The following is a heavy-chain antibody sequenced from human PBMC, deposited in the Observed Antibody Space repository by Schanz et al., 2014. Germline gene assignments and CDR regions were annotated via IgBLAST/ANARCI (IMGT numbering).Heavy chain of an antibody. J-gene: IGHJ4*02. Sequence: QVQLVESGGGVVQPGRSLRLSCAASGFTFSSYGMHWVRQAPGKGLEWVASISFDGNTIDYADSAKGRFTISRDNSKNTLYLQMNSLRAEDTAVYYCAKDLPSDYYIAYWGQGTLVTVSS. D-gene: IGHD3-22*01. CDR3: AKDLPSDYYIAY. CDR1: GFTFSSYG. V-gene: IGHV3-30*19. CDR2: ISFDGNTI.